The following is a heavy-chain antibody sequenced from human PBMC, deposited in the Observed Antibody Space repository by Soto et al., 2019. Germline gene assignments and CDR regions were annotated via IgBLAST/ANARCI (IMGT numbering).Heavy chain of an antibody. CDR2: FRTSGDGGTT. D-gene: IGHD3-10*01. CDR3: AKKVNSGPGSQSFDY. Sequence: VGSLRLSCAASGFTFSSYSMSWVRQAPGKGLEWVSGFRTSGDGGTTYYADSVKGRFTISRDNSKNMLFLQMNSLRAEDTAIYYCAKKVNSGPGSQSFDYWGHGTLVTVS. CDR1: GFTFSSYS. V-gene: IGHV3-23*01. J-gene: IGHJ4*01.